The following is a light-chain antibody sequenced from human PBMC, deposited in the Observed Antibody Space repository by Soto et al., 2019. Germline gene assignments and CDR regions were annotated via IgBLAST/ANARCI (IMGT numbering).Light chain of an antibody. CDR1: ALPNQY. CDR2: KDS. CDR3: QSADSSGTYV. Sequence: SYDLTQPPSVSVSPGQTARTTCSGDALPNQYGYWYQQKPGQAPALIIYKDSERPSGIPERFSGSSSGTTVTLTISGVQAEDEADYYCQSADSSGTYVFGTGTKVTVL. V-gene: IGLV3-25*02. J-gene: IGLJ1*01.